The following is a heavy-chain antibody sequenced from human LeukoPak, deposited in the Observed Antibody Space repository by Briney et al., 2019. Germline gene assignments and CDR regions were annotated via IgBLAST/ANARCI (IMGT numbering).Heavy chain of an antibody. V-gene: IGHV3-7*01. CDR3: VREWAGGLAAAGTRIEGSY. CDR1: EFSATIYW. CDR2: IKKDGSQE. D-gene: IGHD6-13*01. J-gene: IGHJ4*02. Sequence: GGSLSPSWVVSEFSATIYWMSWARQPPGKGLEWVANIKKDGSQENYVDSVKGRFTISRDNAKNSVYLQMNGLLAEDTAVYYCVREWAGGLAAAGTRIEGSYWGQGTQVIVSS.